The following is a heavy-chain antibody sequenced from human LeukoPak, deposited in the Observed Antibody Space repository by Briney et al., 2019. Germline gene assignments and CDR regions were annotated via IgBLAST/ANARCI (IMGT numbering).Heavy chain of an antibody. D-gene: IGHD3-10*01. CDR2: DYCGGNT. CDR3: ARDHFGSLDS. J-gene: IGHJ4*02. V-gene: IGHV4-61*01. CDR1: GFSVTTDSYC. Sequence: SETLSPTCTVSGFSVTTDSYCWGRIRQPPGKGLEWIGYDYCGGNTNYDPSLKRRVTISVDTSKNQFSLTLTSVTAADTAVYFCARDHFGSLDSWGQGILVTVSS.